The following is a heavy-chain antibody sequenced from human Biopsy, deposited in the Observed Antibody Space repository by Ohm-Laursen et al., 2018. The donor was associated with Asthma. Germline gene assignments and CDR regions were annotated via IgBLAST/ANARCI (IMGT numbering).Heavy chain of an antibody. CDR2: IKHDGTEK. J-gene: IGHJ3*01. Sequence: SLRLSCTASGFTFGDYWMSWVRQVPGKGLEWVANIKHDGTEKNHVDSLKGRFAISRDNAKNSVYLQMNSLRAEDTAVYYCARKVAFDVWGQGTLVIVSS. V-gene: IGHV3-7*03. CDR1: GFTFGDYW. CDR3: ARKVAFDV.